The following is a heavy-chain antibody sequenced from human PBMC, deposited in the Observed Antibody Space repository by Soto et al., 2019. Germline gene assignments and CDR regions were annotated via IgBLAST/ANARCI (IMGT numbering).Heavy chain of an antibody. CDR3: ARVGRGLDY. Sequence: SETLSLTCTVSGGSISSYYWSWIRQPPGKGLEWIGYIYYSGSTNYNPSLKSRVTISVDTSKNQFSLKLSSVTAADTAVYYCARVGRGLDYWGQGTLVTVSS. J-gene: IGHJ4*02. D-gene: IGHD3-10*01. V-gene: IGHV4-59*01. CDR2: IYYSGST. CDR1: GGSISSYY.